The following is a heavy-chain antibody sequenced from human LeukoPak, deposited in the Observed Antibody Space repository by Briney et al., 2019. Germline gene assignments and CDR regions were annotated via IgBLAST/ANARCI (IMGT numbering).Heavy chain of an antibody. Sequence: PSETLSLTCTVSGGSISSGGYYWSWIRQHPGKGLEWIGYIYYSGSTYYNPSLKSRVTISVDTSKNQFPLKLSSVTAADTAVYYCASGYSYGFRAPFDYWGQGTLVTVSS. CDR3: ASGYSYGFRAPFDY. D-gene: IGHD5-18*01. J-gene: IGHJ4*02. CDR2: IYYSGST. CDR1: GGSISSGGYY. V-gene: IGHV4-31*03.